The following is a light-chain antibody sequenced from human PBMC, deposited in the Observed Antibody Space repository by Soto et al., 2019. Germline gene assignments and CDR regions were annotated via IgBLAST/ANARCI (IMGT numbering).Light chain of an antibody. Sequence: QSALTQPASVSGSPGQSITISCTGTNSDVGAYNYVSWYQQHPDKAPKLMIYDVSNRPSGVSNRFSGYKSGNTASLTISGLQAEDEADYYCSSYTSSSLYVFGTGTQLTVL. V-gene: IGLV2-14*01. CDR1: NSDVGAYNY. J-gene: IGLJ1*01. CDR2: DVS. CDR3: SSYTSSSLYV.